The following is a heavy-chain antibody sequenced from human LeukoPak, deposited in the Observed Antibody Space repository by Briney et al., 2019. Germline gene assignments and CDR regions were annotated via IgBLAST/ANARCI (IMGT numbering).Heavy chain of an antibody. D-gene: IGHD6-13*01. J-gene: IGHJ4*02. CDR2: CTSNGSST. Sequence: SGSLRLSCSASGFTFSRYAMHWVRQAPGKGLEYVSGCTSNGSSTYYADSVKGRFTISRDNSKNTLYLQMSTLRAEDTAVYYCVKSSGSSWYMFDYWGQGTLVTAPS. CDR3: VKSSGSSWYMFDY. CDR1: GFTFSRYA. V-gene: IGHV3-64D*09.